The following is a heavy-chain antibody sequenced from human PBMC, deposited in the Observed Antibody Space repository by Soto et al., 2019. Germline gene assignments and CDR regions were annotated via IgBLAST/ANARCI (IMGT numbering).Heavy chain of an antibody. V-gene: IGHV4-30-4*01. CDR2: IYYSGST. Sequence: SETLSLTCSVSGGSISSGYYYWSWILQPPGKGLEWIGNIYYSGSTYYNPYLKSRLIISIDTSKNKFSLKVGSVTAADTAVYYCARAVTVYFGTWFDPWGQGTLVTVSS. D-gene: IGHD1-20*01. J-gene: IGHJ5*02. CDR1: GGSISSGYYY. CDR3: ARAVTVYFGTWFDP.